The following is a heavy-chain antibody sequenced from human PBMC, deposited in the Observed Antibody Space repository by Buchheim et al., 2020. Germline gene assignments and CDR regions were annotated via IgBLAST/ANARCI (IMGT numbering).Heavy chain of an antibody. CDR3: VRRKGYRWFFDD. CDR1: GGSIASYDYY. CDR2: AFYSGST. V-gene: IGHV4-30-4*01. Sequence: QVQLQESGPGLVKPSQTLSLTCTVSGGSIASYDYYWHWLRQPPGKGLEWIGFAFYSGSTNYNPSLKSRVTMSVDTSQTQFSLRLNSVSAAETAMYYCVRRKGYRWFFDDWGQGTL. J-gene: IGHJ4*02. D-gene: IGHD3-10*01.